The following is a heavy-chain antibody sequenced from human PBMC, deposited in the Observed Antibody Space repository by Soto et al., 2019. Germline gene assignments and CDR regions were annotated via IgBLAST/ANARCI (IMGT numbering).Heavy chain of an antibody. J-gene: IGHJ3*02. D-gene: IGHD3-10*01. Sequence: WVLRLPEKGLEWIGEIYHSGSTNYNPSLKSRVTISVDKSKNQFSLKLSSVTAADTAVYYCARIGSGSYYNIDAFDIWGQGTMVTVSS. V-gene: IGHV4-4*02. CDR2: IYHSGST. CDR3: ARIGSGSYYNIDAFDI.